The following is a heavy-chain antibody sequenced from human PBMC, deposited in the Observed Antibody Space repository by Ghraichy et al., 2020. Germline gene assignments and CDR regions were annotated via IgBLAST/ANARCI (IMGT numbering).Heavy chain of an antibody. CDR3: TTDGNPFKYNWNDAG. V-gene: IGHV3-15*01. D-gene: IGHD1-20*01. CDR1: GFTFSNAW. CDR2: IKSKTDGGTT. J-gene: IGHJ4*02. Sequence: GGSLRLSCAASGFTFSNAWMSWVRQAPGKGLEWVGRIKSKTDGGTTDYAAPVKGRFTISRDDSKNPLYLQMNSLKTEDTAVYYCTTDGNPFKYNWNDAGWGQGTLVTVSS.